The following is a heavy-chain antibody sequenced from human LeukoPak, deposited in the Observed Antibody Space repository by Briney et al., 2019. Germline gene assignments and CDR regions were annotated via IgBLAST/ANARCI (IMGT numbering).Heavy chain of an antibody. Sequence: ASVKVSCKASGYTFTSYGISWVRQAPGQGLEWMGWISAYNGNTNYAQKLQGRVTMTTDTSTSTAYMELRSLRSDDTAVYYRARDFHDYSWFDPWGQGTLVTVSS. V-gene: IGHV1-18*01. J-gene: IGHJ5*02. CDR1: GYTFTSYG. D-gene: IGHD2-21*02. CDR3: ARDFHDYSWFDP. CDR2: ISAYNGNT.